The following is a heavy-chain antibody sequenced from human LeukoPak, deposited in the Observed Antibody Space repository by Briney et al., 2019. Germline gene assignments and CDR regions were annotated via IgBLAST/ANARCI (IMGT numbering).Heavy chain of an antibody. V-gene: IGHV1-8*01. D-gene: IGHD4-17*01. CDR1: GYTFTSYD. CDR2: MNPNSGNT. CDR3: ASPPTTDYYYYMDV. Sequence: ASVKVSCKASGYTFTSYDINWVRQATGQGLEWMGWMNPNSGNTGYAQKFQGRVTMTRNSSISTAYMELSSLRSEDTAVYYCASPPTTDYYYYMDVWGKGTTVTVSS. J-gene: IGHJ6*03.